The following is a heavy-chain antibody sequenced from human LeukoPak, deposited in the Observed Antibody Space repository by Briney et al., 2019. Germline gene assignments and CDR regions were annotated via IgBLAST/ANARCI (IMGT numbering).Heavy chain of an antibody. J-gene: IGHJ6*03. CDR1: GGTFSSYA. CDR3: ARTYYDFWSGYSNYYYYYMDV. CDR2: IIPIFGTA. Sequence: SVKASCKASGGTFSSYAISWVRQAPGQGLEWMGRIIPIFGTANYAQKFQGRVTITTDESASTAYMELSSLRSEDTAVYYCARTYYDFWSGYSNYYYYYMDVWGKGTTVTVSS. D-gene: IGHD3-3*01. V-gene: IGHV1-69*05.